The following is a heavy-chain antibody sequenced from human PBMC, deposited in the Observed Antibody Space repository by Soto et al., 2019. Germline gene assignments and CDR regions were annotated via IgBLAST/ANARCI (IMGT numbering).Heavy chain of an antibody. D-gene: IGHD3-3*01. CDR2: ISSSSSYI. Sequence: GGSLRLSCAASGFTFSSYSMNWVRQAPGKGLEWVSSISSSSSYIYYADSVKGRFTISRDSAKNSLYLQMNSLRAEDTAVYYCARTFNYDFWSGSSGPFDYWGQGTLVTVSS. V-gene: IGHV3-21*01. J-gene: IGHJ4*02. CDR3: ARTFNYDFWSGSSGPFDY. CDR1: GFTFSSYS.